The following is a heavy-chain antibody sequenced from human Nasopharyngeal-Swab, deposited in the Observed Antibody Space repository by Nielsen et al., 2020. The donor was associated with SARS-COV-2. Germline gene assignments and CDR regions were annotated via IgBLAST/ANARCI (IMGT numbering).Heavy chain of an antibody. V-gene: IGHV3-9*01. D-gene: IGHD6-19*01. CDR1: GFAFDDYA. CDR3: AKDMSFGGWNFDY. J-gene: IGHJ4*02. CDR2: ITWSSGSI. Sequence: SLKISCVASGFAFDDYAMHWVRQAPGKGLEWVSGITWSSGSIDYADSLKGRFTISRDNAKNSLYLQMNSLRTEDTAFYYCAKDMSFGGWNFDYWGQGTLVTVSS.